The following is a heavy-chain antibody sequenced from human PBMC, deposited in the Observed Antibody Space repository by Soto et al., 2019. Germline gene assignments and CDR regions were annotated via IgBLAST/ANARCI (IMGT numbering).Heavy chain of an antibody. CDR2: ISGTGGNT. CDR1: GFSFSSYA. D-gene: IGHD1-20*01. V-gene: IGHV3-23*01. Sequence: VGSLRLSCAACGFSFSSYAMTWVRQAPGKGLEWVSTISGTGGNTYYADSVKGRFTTSRDNSNNTVYLKMNSLSAEDTAVYYCVKAVYLLDFDYWGQGTLLTVSS. CDR3: VKAVYLLDFDY. J-gene: IGHJ4*02.